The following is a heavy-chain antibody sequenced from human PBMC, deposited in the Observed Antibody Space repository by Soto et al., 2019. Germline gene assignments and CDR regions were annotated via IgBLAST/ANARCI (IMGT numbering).Heavy chain of an antibody. D-gene: IGHD2-2*01. CDR1: GGTFSSYA. V-gene: IGHV1-69*12. CDR3: ARVVPAATYYYYYGMDV. CDR2: NIPIFGTA. J-gene: IGHJ6*02. Sequence: QVQLVQSGAEVKKPGSSVKVSCKASGGTFSSYAISWVRQAPGQGLEWMGGNIPIFGTANYAQKFQGRVTITADESTSTAYMELSSLRSEDTAVYYCARVVPAATYYYYYGMDVWGQGTTVTVSS.